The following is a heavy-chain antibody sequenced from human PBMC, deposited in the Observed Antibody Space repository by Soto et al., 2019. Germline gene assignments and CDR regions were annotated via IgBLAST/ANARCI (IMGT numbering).Heavy chain of an antibody. V-gene: IGHV1-69*13. Sequence: SVKVSCKASGGTFSSYAISWVRQAPGQGLEWMGGIIPIFGTANYAQKFQGRVTITADESTSTAYMELSSLRSEDTAVYYCATDGTGTTYPYYYYYMDVWGKGTTVTVSS. CDR2: IIPIFGTA. CDR1: GGTFSSYA. D-gene: IGHD1-1*01. CDR3: ATDGTGTTYPYYYYYMDV. J-gene: IGHJ6*03.